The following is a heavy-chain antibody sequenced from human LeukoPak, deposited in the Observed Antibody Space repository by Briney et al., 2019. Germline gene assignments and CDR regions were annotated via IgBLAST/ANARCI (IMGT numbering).Heavy chain of an antibody. CDR2: ISGSGGST. CDR1: GFTFSSYA. J-gene: IGHJ4*02. V-gene: IGHV3-23*01. CDR3: AKDRYYDSSRANFDY. D-gene: IGHD3-22*01. Sequence: PGGSPRLSCAASGFTFSSYAMSWVRQAPGKGLEWVSAISGSGGSTYYADSVKGRFTISRDNSKNTLYLQMNSLRAEDTAVYYCAKDRYYDSSRANFDYWGQGTLVTVSS.